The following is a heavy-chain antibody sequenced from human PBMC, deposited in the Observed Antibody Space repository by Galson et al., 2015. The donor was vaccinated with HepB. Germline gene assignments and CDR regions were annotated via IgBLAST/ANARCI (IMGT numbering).Heavy chain of an antibody. CDR3: ARVTGGSISGNWFDP. V-gene: IGHV3-21*01. CDR2: ISSSSSYI. D-gene: IGHD7-27*01. CDR1: GFTFSSYS. J-gene: IGHJ5*02. Sequence: SLRLSCAASGFTFSSYSMNWVRQAPGKGLEWVSPISSSSSYIYYADSVKGRFTISRDNAKNSLYLQMNSLRAEDTAVYYCARVTGGSISGNWFDPWGQGTLVTVSS.